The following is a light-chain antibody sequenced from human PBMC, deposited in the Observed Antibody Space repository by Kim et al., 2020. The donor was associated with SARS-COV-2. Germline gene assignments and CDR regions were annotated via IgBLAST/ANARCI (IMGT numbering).Light chain of an antibody. Sequence: LSPGERATLSCRVSQSVNNNYLAWYQQKPDQAPRLLIYGTSTRATGTPDTFSGSGAVTDFTLTISRLESEDFAVYYGHRYVYSPYTFGQGTKLEI. J-gene: IGKJ2*01. V-gene: IGKV3-20*01. CDR3: HRYVYSPYT. CDR2: GTS. CDR1: QSVNNNY.